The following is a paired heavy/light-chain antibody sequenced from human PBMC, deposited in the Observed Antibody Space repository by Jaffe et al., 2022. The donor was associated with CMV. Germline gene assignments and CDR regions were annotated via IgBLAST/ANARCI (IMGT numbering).Heavy chain of an antibody. J-gene: IGHJ4*02. CDR2: VKPNSGDT. V-gene: IGHV1-8*01. D-gene: IGHD2-15*01. CDR3: VRGEGVVGGY. CDR1: GYTFSSYD. Sequence: QVQLVQSGAEVKKPGASVRVSCKASGYTFSSYDINWVRQATGQGLEWMGWVKPNSGDTDYAQKFQGRVTMTRDTSISTAYMELSSLRSEDTAVYYCVRGEGVVGGYWGQGTPVTVSS.
Light chain of an antibody. Sequence: EIVLTQSPGTLSLSPGERATLSCRASQSGASSYLAWYQQKPGQVPRLLIYGVSNRATGIPDRFSGTGSGTDFTLTISRLEPEDFAVYYCHHYDGSPPMYTFGQGTKLEIK. V-gene: IGKV3-20*01. CDR3: HHYDGSPPMYT. CDR1: QSGASSY. CDR2: GVS. J-gene: IGKJ2*01.